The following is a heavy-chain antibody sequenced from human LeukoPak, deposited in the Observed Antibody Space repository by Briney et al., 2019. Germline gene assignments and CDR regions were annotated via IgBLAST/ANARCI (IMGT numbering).Heavy chain of an antibody. CDR1: GFTFSSYA. V-gene: IGHV3-23*01. CDR3: AKSSRQYRGGVDY. D-gene: IGHD2-2*01. CDR2: ISGSGDST. J-gene: IGHJ4*02. Sequence: GGSLRLSCAASGFTFSSYAMSWVRQAPGKGLEWVSTISGSGDSTYFADSVKGRFTISRDSSKNTLYLQMNRLRAEDTAVYYCAKSSRQYRGGVDYWGQGILVTVSS.